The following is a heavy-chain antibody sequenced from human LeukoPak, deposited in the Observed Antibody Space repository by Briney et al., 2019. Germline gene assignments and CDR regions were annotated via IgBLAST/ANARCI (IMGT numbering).Heavy chain of an antibody. D-gene: IGHD2-8*01. V-gene: IGHV3-30-3*02. J-gene: IGHJ4*02. Sequence: GGSLRLSCAASGFTFSNSAMHWVRQAPGKGLEWMTFISYDGSDKYYADAAKGRFTISRDNSKNTPYLEMSSLGLQDTAVYYCTEERDRDGYFRYWGQGTLVTVSS. CDR2: ISYDGSDK. CDR1: GFTFSNSA. CDR3: TEERDRDGYFRY.